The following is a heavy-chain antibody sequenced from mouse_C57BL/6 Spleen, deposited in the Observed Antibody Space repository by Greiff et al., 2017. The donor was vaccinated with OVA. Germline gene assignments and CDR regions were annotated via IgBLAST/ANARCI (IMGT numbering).Heavy chain of an antibody. Sequence: VQLQQSGAELVRPGPSVKMSCKASGYTFTNYWIGWAKQRPGHGLEWIGDIYPGGGYTNYNEKFKGKATLTADKSSSTAYMQFSSLTSEDSAIYYCARSRFYYYGSSGYFDVWGTGTTVSVSS. V-gene: IGHV1-63*01. CDR3: ARSRFYYYGSSGYFDV. J-gene: IGHJ1*03. CDR2: IYPGGGYT. CDR1: GYTFTNYW. D-gene: IGHD1-1*01.